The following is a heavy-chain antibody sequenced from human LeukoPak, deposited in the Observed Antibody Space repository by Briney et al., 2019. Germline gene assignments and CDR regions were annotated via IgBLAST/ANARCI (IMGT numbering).Heavy chain of an antibody. CDR2: IYYSGST. CDR1: GGSISSYY. D-gene: IGHD1-26*01. Sequence: SSETLSLTCTVSGGSISSYYWSWIRQPQGKGLEWIGYIYYSGSTNYNPSLKSRVTISVDTSKNQFSLKLSSVTAADTAVYYCATRGGSYRPDAFDIWGQGTTVTVSS. CDR3: ATRGGSYRPDAFDI. J-gene: IGHJ3*02. V-gene: IGHV4-59*08.